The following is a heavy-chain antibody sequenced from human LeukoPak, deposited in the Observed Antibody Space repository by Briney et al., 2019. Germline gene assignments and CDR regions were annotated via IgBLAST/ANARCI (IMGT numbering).Heavy chain of an antibody. J-gene: IGHJ5*02. D-gene: IGHD1-26*01. CDR1: GFTVSSNY. Sequence: GGSLRLSCAASGFTVSSNYMSWVRQAPGKGQEWVSVIYSGGSTYYADSVKGRFTISRDNSQNTLYLQMNSLRAEDTAVYYCARENSGSYRVRWFDPWGQGTLVTVSS. CDR3: ARENSGSYRVRWFDP. V-gene: IGHV3-53*01. CDR2: IYSGGST.